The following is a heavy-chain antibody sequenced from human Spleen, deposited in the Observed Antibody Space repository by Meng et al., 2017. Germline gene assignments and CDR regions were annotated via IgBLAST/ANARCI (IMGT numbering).Heavy chain of an antibody. CDR2: IYYSGST. V-gene: IGHV4-39*07. Sequence: SETLSLTCTVSGGSISSSSYYWGWIRQPPGKGLEWIGSIYYSGSTYYNPSLKRRVTISVDTSKNQFSLKLSSVTAADTAVYYCARGREDYYDSSGYYYGLDYWGQGTPVTVSS. CDR3: ARGREDYYDSSGYYYGLDY. CDR1: GGSISSSSYY. D-gene: IGHD3-22*01. J-gene: IGHJ4*02.